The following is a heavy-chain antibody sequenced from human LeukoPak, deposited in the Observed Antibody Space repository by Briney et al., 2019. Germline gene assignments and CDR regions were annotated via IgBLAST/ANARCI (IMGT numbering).Heavy chain of an antibody. V-gene: IGHV3-33*01. Sequence: GGSLRLSCAASGFTFNSYGMHWVRQAPGKGLEWVAVIWYEGSNKHYADSVRGRFTISRDNSKNMLYLQMNSLRAEDTAVYFCARGEYDILTGYIDHWGHGTLVAVSS. CDR3: ARGEYDILTGYIDH. J-gene: IGHJ1*01. CDR1: GFTFNSYG. D-gene: IGHD3-9*01. CDR2: IWYEGSNK.